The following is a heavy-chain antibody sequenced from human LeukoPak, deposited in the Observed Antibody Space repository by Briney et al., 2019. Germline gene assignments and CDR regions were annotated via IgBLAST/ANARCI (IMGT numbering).Heavy chain of an antibody. CDR1: EFTFTIYA. D-gene: IGHD3-10*01. CDR3: AKEDLYGSVKWFDP. Sequence: GGSLRLSCAASEFTFTIYAMTWVRQAPGKGLEWVSAISGSGGSTYYADSVKGRFTISRDNSENTLYLQMSSLRAEDTAVYYCAKEDLYGSVKWFDPWGQGTLVTVSS. CDR2: ISGSGGST. V-gene: IGHV3-23*01. J-gene: IGHJ5*02.